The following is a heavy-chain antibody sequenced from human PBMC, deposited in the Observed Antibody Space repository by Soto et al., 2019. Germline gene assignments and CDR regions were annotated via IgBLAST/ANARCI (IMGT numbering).Heavy chain of an antibody. Sequence: SETLSLTCTVSGGSISSYYWSWIRQPPGKGLEWIGYIYYSGSTNYNPSLKSRVTISVDTSKNQFSLKLSSVTAADTAVYYCARHGRYYDFWSGYYTGYWGQGTLVTVSS. V-gene: IGHV4-59*08. CDR1: GGSISSYY. J-gene: IGHJ4*02. CDR3: ARHGRYYDFWSGYYTGY. D-gene: IGHD3-3*01. CDR2: IYYSGST.